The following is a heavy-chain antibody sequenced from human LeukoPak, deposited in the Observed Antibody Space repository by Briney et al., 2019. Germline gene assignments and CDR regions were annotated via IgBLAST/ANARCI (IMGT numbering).Heavy chain of an antibody. V-gene: IGHV4-59*11. CDR1: GGSISSHY. CDR3: ARVTDYSGGNY. D-gene: IGHD4-11*01. CDR2: IYYSGST. J-gene: IGHJ4*02. Sequence: SETLSLTCTVSGGSISSHYWSWIRQPPRKGLEWIGYIYYSGSTNYNPSLKSRVTISVDTSKHQFSLKLSSETAADTAVYYCARVTDYSGGNYWGQGTLVTVSS.